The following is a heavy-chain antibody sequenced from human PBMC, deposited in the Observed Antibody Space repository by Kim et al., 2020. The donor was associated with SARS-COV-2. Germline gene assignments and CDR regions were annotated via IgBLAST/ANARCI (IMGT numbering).Heavy chain of an antibody. V-gene: IGHV1-18*01. CDR3: ARDNNGATRT. CDR1: GYSFIAYG. D-gene: IGHD1-26*01. CDR2: ISPYNGKT. J-gene: IGHJ6*02. Sequence: ASVKVSCKGSGYSFIAYGIMWMRQAPGQGLEWVGWISPYNGKTKYAQKFQGRVNLTTDTSTTTAYMELRSLTADDTAVYFCARDNNGATRTWGQGTTVTVSS.